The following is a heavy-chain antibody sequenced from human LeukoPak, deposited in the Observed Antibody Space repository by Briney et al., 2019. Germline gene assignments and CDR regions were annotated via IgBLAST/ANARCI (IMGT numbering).Heavy chain of an antibody. Sequence: PGRSLRLSCAASGFTFSSYAMHWVRQAPGKGLERVAVISYDGSNKYYADSVKGRFTISRDNSKKTLYLQMNSLRAEDTAVYYCARILLRSGSSFDYWGQGTLVTVSS. D-gene: IGHD1-26*01. CDR3: ARILLRSGSSFDY. CDR1: GFTFSSYA. V-gene: IGHV3-30-3*01. J-gene: IGHJ4*03. CDR2: ISYDGSNK.